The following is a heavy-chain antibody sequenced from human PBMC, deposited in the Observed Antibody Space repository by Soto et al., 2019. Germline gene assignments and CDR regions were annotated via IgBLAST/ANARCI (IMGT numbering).Heavy chain of an antibody. CDR1: GFTFCSYS. V-gene: IGHV3-21*01. Sequence: GGSLRLSCAASGFTFCSYSMNGVRQATGTGLEWVSSISSSSSYIYYADSVKGRFTISRDNAKNSLYLQMNSLRAEDTAVYYCAKTPRPYPPYGDYSLDYWGQGTLVTVSS. J-gene: IGHJ4*02. CDR2: ISSSSSYI. CDR3: AKTPRPYPPYGDYSLDY. D-gene: IGHD4-17*01.